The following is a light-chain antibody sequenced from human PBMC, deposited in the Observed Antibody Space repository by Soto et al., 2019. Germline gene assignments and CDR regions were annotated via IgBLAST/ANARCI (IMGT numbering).Light chain of an antibody. J-gene: IGKJ5*01. CDR1: QGISSY. Sequence: IQLTQSPSSLSASVGDRVTITCRASQGISSYLAWYQQKPGKAPKLLIYAASTLQSGVPSRFCGGGSGTDFSLPISSLQPEDFATYYCQQLNSYPPTSFGQGTRLEIK. CDR3: QQLNSYPPTS. CDR2: AAS. V-gene: IGKV1-9*01.